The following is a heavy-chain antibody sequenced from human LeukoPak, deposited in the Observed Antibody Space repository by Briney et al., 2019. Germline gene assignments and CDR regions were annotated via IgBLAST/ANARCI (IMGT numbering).Heavy chain of an antibody. CDR1: GYTFTSYD. CDR2: MNPNSGNT. J-gene: IGHJ4*02. D-gene: IGHD3-10*01. Sequence: ASVKVSCKASGYTFTSYDINWVLQATGQGLEWMGWMNPNSGNTGYAQKFQGRVTMTRNTSISTAYMELSSLRSEDTAVYYCARAPRNTMVRGVPRYYFDYWGQGTLVTVSS. V-gene: IGHV1-8*01. CDR3: ARAPRNTMVRGVPRYYFDY.